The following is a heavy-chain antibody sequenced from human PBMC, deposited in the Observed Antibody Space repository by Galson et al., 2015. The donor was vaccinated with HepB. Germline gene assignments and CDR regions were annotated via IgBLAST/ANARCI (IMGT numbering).Heavy chain of an antibody. CDR1: GFTFSSYS. CDR3: ARQWLVPGYYGMDV. D-gene: IGHD6-19*01. CDR2: ISSSSGTI. J-gene: IGHJ6*02. V-gene: IGHV3-48*04. Sequence: SLRLSCAASGFTFSSYSMNWVRQAPGKGLEWVSYISSSSGTIYYADSVKGRFTISRDNAKNSLYLQMNSLRAEDTAVYYCARQWLVPGYYGMDVWGQGTTVTVS.